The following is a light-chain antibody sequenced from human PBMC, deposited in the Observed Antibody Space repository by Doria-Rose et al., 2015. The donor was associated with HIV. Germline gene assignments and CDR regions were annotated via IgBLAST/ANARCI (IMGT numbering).Light chain of an antibody. CDR2: DGS. CDR3: HQYGTSWT. CDR1: QRFSSTY. V-gene: IGKV3-20*01. J-gene: IGKJ1*01. Sequence: TQSPGTLSLSPRGRGTLYCRASQRFSSTYIAWYQQKPVQAPSLLISDGSTRATGIADRFSASGSGTDCTLTSNMLESEDFALYYCHQYGTSWTFGQGTKVEI.